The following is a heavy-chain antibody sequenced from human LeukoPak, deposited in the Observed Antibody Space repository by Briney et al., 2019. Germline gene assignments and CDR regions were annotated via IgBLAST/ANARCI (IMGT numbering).Heavy chain of an antibody. V-gene: IGHV4-59*01. CDR2: IYYSGST. D-gene: IGHD6-13*01. CDR1: GGSISSYY. J-gene: IGHJ1*01. CDR3: ARSIAAAVEYFQH. Sequence: SETLSLTCTVSGGSISSYYWSWIRQPPGKGLEWIGYIYYSGSTNYNPSLKSRVTISVDTSKNQFSLKLSSVTAADTAVYYCARSIAAAVEYFQHWGQGTLVTVSS.